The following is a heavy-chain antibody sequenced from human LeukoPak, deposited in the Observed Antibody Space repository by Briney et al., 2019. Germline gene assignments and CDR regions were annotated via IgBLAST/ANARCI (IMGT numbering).Heavy chain of an antibody. Sequence: PGGSLRLSCAASGFTFSSYWMSWVRQAPGKGLEWVANIKQDGSEKYYVDSVKGRFTISRDNAKNSLYLQMNSLRAEDTAVYYCASSTRIAQYGSGSHGGFDYWGQGTLVTVSS. CDR3: ASSTRIAQYGSGSHGGFDY. D-gene: IGHD3-10*01. V-gene: IGHV3-7*01. CDR1: GFTFSSYW. J-gene: IGHJ4*02. CDR2: IKQDGSEK.